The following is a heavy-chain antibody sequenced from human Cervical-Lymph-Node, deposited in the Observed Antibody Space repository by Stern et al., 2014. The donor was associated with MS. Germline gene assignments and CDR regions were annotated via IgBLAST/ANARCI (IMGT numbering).Heavy chain of an antibody. CDR2: MRGSGTAN. D-gene: IGHD3-10*01. V-gene: IGHV3-11*01. CDR1: GLTYSDSY. Sequence: QVQLVQSGGGLVKPGGSLRLSCAASGLTYSDSYMSWIRPAPGKGLEWVSSMRGSGTANYYADSVKGRFTISRDNAKNFLYLQMNSLRVDDTAMYYCARDGYYGSAAEVSYFDYWGQGSLVTVSS. CDR3: ARDGYYGSAAEVSYFDY. J-gene: IGHJ4*02.